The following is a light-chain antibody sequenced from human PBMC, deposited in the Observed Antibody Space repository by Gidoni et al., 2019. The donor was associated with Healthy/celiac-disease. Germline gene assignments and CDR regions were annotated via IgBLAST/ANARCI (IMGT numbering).Light chain of an antibody. Sequence: EIVLTQSPATLSWSPVDRATLSCRASQSVSSYLAWYQQKPGQAPRLLIYDASNRATGIPARFSGSGSGTDFTLTISSLEPEDFAVYYCQQRSNWPPPLTFGGGTKVEIK. CDR3: QQRSNWPPPLT. J-gene: IGKJ4*01. V-gene: IGKV3-11*01. CDR1: QSVSSY. CDR2: DAS.